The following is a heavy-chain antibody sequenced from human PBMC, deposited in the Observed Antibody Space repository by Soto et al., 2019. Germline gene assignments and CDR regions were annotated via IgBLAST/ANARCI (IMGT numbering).Heavy chain of an antibody. CDR1: GFTFSSYW. D-gene: IGHD1-26*01. CDR2: ITSDGSRT. V-gene: IGHV3-74*01. Sequence: PGGSLRLSCAASGFTFSSYWMHWVRQVPGKGLMWVSHITSDGSRTTYADSVKGRITISRDNAKNTLYLQMNSLRAEDTAVYYGVRDDFALGIDYWGLGTLVTVSS. CDR3: VRDDFALGIDY. J-gene: IGHJ4*02.